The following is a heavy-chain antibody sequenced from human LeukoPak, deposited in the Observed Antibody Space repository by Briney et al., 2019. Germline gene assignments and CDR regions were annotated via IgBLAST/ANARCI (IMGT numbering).Heavy chain of an antibody. CDR2: IYTSGST. V-gene: IGHV4-4*07. CDR1: GGSISSYY. CDR3: ARESSIRIYNWNAVPYYYYGMDV. Sequence: SETLSLTCTVSGGSISSYYWSWIRQPAGKGLEWIGRIYTSGSTNYNPSLKSRVTMSVDTSKNQFSLKLSSVTAADTAVYYCARESSIRIYNWNAVPYYYYGMDVWGQGTTVTVSS. J-gene: IGHJ6*02. D-gene: IGHD1-1*01.